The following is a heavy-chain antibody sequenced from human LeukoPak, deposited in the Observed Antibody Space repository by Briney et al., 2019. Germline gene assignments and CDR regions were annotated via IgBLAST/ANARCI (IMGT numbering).Heavy chain of an antibody. CDR2: INPNSGGT. D-gene: IGHD4-17*01. CDR1: GYTFTSYG. V-gene: IGHV1-2*02. Sequence: GASVKVSCKASGYTFTSYGVSWVRQAPGQGLEWMGWINPNSGGTNYAQKFQGRVTMTRDTSISTAYMELSRLRSDDTAVYYCARSRPPVTTSPEDSTRFDPWGQGTLVTVSS. CDR3: ARSRPPVTTSPEDSTRFDP. J-gene: IGHJ5*02.